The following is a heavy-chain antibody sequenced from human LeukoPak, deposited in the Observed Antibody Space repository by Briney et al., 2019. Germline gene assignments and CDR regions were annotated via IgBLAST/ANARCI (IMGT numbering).Heavy chain of an antibody. D-gene: IGHD4-17*01. V-gene: IGHV1-2*02. CDR2: INPNSCVT. Sequence: ASVKVSCKPSGYTFAGYYIHWVRQAPGQGLEWMGWINPNSCVTNYAQKFQVRVTMTRDTSISTAYLDLNSLRSDDTAVYYCARQKKQTTAIDYWGQGTLVTVSS. CDR3: ARQKKQTTAIDY. J-gene: IGHJ4*02. CDR1: GYTFAGYY.